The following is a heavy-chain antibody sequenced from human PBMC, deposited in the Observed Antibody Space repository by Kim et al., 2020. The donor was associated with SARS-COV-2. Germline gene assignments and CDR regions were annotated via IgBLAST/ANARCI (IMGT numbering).Heavy chain of an antibody. CDR3: SRHVSKRWLRSTPRNWFDP. Sequence: GESLKISCKGSGYSFTSYWIGWVRQMPGKGLEWMGIIYPGDSDTRYSPSFQGQVTISADKSIITAYLQWSSLKASDTAMYYCSRHVSKRWLRSTPRNWFDPWGEGTLVTVSS. J-gene: IGHJ5*02. CDR2: IYPGDSDT. D-gene: IGHD5-12*01. CDR1: GYSFTSYW. V-gene: IGHV5-51*01.